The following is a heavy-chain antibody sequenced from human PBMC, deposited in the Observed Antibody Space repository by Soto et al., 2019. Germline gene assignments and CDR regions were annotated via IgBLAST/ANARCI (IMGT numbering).Heavy chain of an antibody. CDR2: IIPIFGTA. V-gene: IGHV1-69*01. CDR3: ARGGKERFRGSGMDV. D-gene: IGHD1-1*01. Sequence: QVQLVQSGAEVKKPGTSVKVSCKVSGGTFSSYAISWVRQAPGQGLEWMGEIIPIFGTAMYAQKFQGRVTIIADESASTAYMELSSLRSDDTAVYYCARGGKERFRGSGMDVWGQGTTVTVSS. J-gene: IGHJ6*02. CDR1: GGTFSSYA.